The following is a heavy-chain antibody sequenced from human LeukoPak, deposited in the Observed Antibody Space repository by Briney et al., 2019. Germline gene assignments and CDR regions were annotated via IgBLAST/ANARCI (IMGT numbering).Heavy chain of an antibody. J-gene: IGHJ4*02. CDR2: IIPIFGTA. Sequence: SVKVSCKASGGTFSSYAISWVRQAPGQGLEWMGGIIPIFGTANYAQRFQGRVTITADKSTSTAYMELSSLRSEDTAVYYCARDRSPDYYGSNEKYYFDYWGQGTLVTVSS. V-gene: IGHV1-69*06. CDR1: GGTFSSYA. CDR3: ARDRSPDYYGSNEKYYFDY. D-gene: IGHD3-22*01.